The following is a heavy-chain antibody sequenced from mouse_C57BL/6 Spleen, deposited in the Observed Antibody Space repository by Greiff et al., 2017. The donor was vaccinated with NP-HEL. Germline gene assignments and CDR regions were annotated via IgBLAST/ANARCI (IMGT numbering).Heavy chain of an antibody. CDR1: GYAFTNYL. CDR2: INPGSGGT. J-gene: IGHJ4*01. V-gene: IGHV1-54*01. CDR3: ARGGPMDY. Sequence: VKLQESGAELVRPGTSVKVSCKASGYAFTNYLIEWVKQRPGQGLEWIGVINPGSGGTNYNEKFKGKATLTADKSSSTAYMQLSSLTSEDSAVYFCARGGPMDYWGQGTSVTVSS.